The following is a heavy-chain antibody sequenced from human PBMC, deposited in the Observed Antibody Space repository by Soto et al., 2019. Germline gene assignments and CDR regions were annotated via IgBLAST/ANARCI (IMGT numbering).Heavy chain of an antibody. V-gene: IGHV3-23*01. CDR1: GFTFSSYA. D-gene: IGHD3-10*01. CDR3: AKGRLASGSGVRFDP. Sequence: EVQLLESGGGLVQPGGSLSLSCAASGFTFSSYAMSWVRHAPGKGLEWVSGISGSGADTYYAYSVKGRFTISRDNSKDTLYLQMTSLRDEDAALYYCAKGRLASGSGVRFDPWGQGTLVIVSS. CDR2: ISGSGADT. J-gene: IGHJ5*02.